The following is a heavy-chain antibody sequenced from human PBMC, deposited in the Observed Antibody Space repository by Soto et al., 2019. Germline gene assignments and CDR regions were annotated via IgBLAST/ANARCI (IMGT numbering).Heavy chain of an antibody. CDR3: ARDLSYYYGSGSYVYYGMDV. V-gene: IGHV1-18*01. J-gene: IGHJ6*02. CDR1: GYTFTSYG. D-gene: IGHD3-10*01. CDR2: ISAYNGNT. Sequence: QVQLVQSGAEVKKPGASVKVSCKASGYTFTSYGISWVRQAPGQGLEWMGWISAYNGNTNYAQKLQGRVTMTTDTPTSTAYMELRSLRSDDTAVYYCARDLSYYYGSGSYVYYGMDVWGQGNTVTVSS.